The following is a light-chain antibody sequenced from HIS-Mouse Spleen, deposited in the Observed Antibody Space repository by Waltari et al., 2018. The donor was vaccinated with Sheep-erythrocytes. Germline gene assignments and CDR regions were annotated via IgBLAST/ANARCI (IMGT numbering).Light chain of an antibody. Sequence: SYELTQPPSVSVSPGQTASITCSGDQLGDKYACWYQQKPGQSPVLVIYQDSKRPSGIPGRFSGSNSGNTATLTVSGTQAMDEADYYCQAWDSSTEVFGGGTKLTVL. CDR1: QLGDKY. V-gene: IGLV3-1*01. CDR3: QAWDSSTEV. J-gene: IGLJ2*01. CDR2: QDS.